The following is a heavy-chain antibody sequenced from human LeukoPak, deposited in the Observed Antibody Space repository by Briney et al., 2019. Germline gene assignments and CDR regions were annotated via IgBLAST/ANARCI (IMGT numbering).Heavy chain of an antibody. V-gene: IGHV3-23*01. CDR3: ARTPRRLDYFDY. Sequence: GGSLRLSCAASGFTFSSYAMSWVRQAPGKGLEWVSAISGTGSSSYSADSVKGRFTISRDNSKNTLYLQMNTLRAEDTAVYYCARTPRRLDYFDYWGQGTLVTVSS. CDR2: ISGTGSSS. D-gene: IGHD4-23*01. CDR1: GFTFSSYA. J-gene: IGHJ4*02.